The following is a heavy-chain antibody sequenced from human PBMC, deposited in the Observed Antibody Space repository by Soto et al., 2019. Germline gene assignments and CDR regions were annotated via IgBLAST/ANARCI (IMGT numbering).Heavy chain of an antibody. Sequence: ASGKVSCKASGYTFTSYGISWVRQAPGQGLEWMGWISAYNGNTDYAQKLQGRVTMTTDTSTSTAYMELRSLRSDDTAVYYCASGFTRFFGVVSDYWGQGTLVTVSS. D-gene: IGHD3-3*01. CDR2: ISAYNGNT. CDR3: ASGFTRFFGVVSDY. CDR1: GYTFTSYG. V-gene: IGHV1-18*04. J-gene: IGHJ4*02.